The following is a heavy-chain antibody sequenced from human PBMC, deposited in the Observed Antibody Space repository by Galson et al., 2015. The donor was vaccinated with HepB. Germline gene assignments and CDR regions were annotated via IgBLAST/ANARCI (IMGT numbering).Heavy chain of an antibody. D-gene: IGHD3-16*02. CDR3: ARSPPPQRYDYVWGSYRLYFDY. CDR1: GFTFSSYA. V-gene: IGHV3-30-3*01. CDR2: ISYDGSNK. Sequence: SLRLSCAASGFTFSSYAMHWVRQAPGKGLEWVAVISYDGSNKYYADSVKGRFTISRDNSKNTLYLQMNSLRAEDTAVYYCARSPPPQRYDYVWGSYRLYFDYWGQGTLVTVSS. J-gene: IGHJ4*02.